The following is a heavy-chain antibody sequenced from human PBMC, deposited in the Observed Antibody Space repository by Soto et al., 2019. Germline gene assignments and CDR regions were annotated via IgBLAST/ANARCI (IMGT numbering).Heavy chain of an antibody. D-gene: IGHD2-2*01. J-gene: IGHJ4*02. CDR3: AKATLGYCSSTSCPLDY. CDR2: ISGSGGST. CDR1: GFTFSSYA. V-gene: IGHV3-23*01. Sequence: GGSLRLSCAASGFTFSSYAMSWVRQAPGKGLEWVSAISGSGGSTYYADSVKGRFTISRDNSKNTLYLQMNSLRAEDTAVYYCAKATLGYCSSTSCPLDYWGQGTLVTVSS.